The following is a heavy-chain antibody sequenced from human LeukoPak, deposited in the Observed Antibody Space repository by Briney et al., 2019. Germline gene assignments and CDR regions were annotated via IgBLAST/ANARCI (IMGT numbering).Heavy chain of an antibody. J-gene: IGHJ4*02. D-gene: IGHD6-13*01. Sequence: GGSLRLSCAASGFTFSSYGMHWVRQAPGKGLEWVAVISYDGSNKYYADSMKGRFTISRDNSKNTLYLQMNSLRAEDTAVYYCAKVLYSSSWYNGFYFDYWGQGTLVTVSS. V-gene: IGHV3-30*18. CDR2: ISYDGSNK. CDR1: GFTFSSYG. CDR3: AKVLYSSSWYNGFYFDY.